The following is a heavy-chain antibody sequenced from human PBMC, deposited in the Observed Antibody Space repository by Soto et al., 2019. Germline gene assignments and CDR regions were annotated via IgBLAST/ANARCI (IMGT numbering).Heavy chain of an antibody. CDR3: ARQISGNDLDYYDMDV. D-gene: IGHD5-12*01. CDR2: IYPGDSDT. J-gene: IGHJ6*02. CDR1: GYSFTSYW. V-gene: IGHV5-51*01. Sequence: PGESLKISCKGSGYSFTSYWIGWVRQMPGKGLEWMGIIYPGDSDTRYSPSFQGQVTISADKSISTAYLQWSSLKASDTAMYYCARQISGNDLDYYDMDVWGQGTTVTVSS.